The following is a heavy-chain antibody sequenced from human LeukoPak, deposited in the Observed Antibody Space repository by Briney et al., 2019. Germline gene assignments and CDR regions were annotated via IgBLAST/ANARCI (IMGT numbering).Heavy chain of an antibody. CDR1: GFTVSSNS. Sequence: GGSLRLSCTVSGFTVSSNSMSWVRQAPGKGLEWVSFIYSDNTHYSDSVKGRFTISRDNSKNTLYLQMNSLRAEDTAVYYCAKEGAMVTPLYFFDYWGQGTLVTVSS. D-gene: IGHD4-23*01. CDR2: IYSDNT. V-gene: IGHV3-66*03. J-gene: IGHJ4*02. CDR3: AKEGAMVTPLYFFDY.